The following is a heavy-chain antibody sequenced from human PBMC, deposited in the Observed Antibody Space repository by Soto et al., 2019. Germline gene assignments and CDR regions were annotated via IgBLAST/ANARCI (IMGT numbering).Heavy chain of an antibody. D-gene: IGHD3-10*01. CDR1: GYTFTSYG. CDR2: ISAYNGNT. J-gene: IGHJ6*02. Sequence: ASVKVSCKASGYTFTSYGISWVRQAPGQGLEWMGWISAYNGNTNYAQKLQGRVTMTTDTSTSTAYMELRSLRSDDTAVYYCARDHGTVLLWFGESLPTGYYYGMDVWGQGTTVTVSS. CDR3: ARDHGTVLLWFGESLPTGYYYGMDV. V-gene: IGHV1-18*01.